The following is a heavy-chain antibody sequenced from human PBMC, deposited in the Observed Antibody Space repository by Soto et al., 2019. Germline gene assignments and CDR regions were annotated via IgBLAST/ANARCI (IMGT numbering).Heavy chain of an antibody. Sequence: QVQLVQSGAEVKKPGSSVKVSCKASGGTFSSYAISWVRQAPGQGLEWMGGIIPIFGTANYAQKFQGRVTITADESSSTAYMELSSLRSEDTAVYYCAREERGNYYDSSGHYWGQGTLVTVSS. CDR3: AREERGNYYDSSGHY. J-gene: IGHJ4*02. V-gene: IGHV1-69*12. CDR2: IIPIFGTA. D-gene: IGHD3-22*01. CDR1: GGTFSSYA.